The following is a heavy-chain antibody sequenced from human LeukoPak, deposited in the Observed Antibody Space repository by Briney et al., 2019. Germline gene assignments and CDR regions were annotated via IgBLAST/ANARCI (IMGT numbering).Heavy chain of an antibody. CDR1: GGTFSSYA. CDR2: IIPIFGTA. Sequence: ASVKVSCKASGGTFSSYAISWVRQAPGQGLEWMGGIIPIFGTANYAQKFQGRVTITTDESTSTACMELSSLRSEDTAVYYCARAQLPNYYYYYYMDVWGKGTTVTVSS. V-gene: IGHV1-69*05. J-gene: IGHJ6*03. D-gene: IGHD2-2*01. CDR3: ARAQLPNYYYYYYMDV.